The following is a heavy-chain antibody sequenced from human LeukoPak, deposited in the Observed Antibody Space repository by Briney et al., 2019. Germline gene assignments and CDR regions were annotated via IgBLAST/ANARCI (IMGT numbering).Heavy chain of an antibody. V-gene: IGHV3-23*01. CDR3: AKGPRYYYDSSGYYQDY. J-gene: IGHJ4*02. Sequence: PGGSLRLLYAPSGCTFTSYGISSVRLARREWLGWVTSISGSGGSTYYADCVKSRFTLSRENSKNTLYLKMNRLRAEHTAVYYCAKGPRYYYDSSGYYQDYWGQGTLVTVSS. CDR2: ISGSGGST. D-gene: IGHD3-22*01. CDR1: GCTFTSYG.